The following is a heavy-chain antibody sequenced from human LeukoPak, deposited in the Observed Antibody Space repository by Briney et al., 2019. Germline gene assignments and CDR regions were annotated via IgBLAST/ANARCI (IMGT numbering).Heavy chain of an antibody. Sequence: SEALSLTCTVSGGSISSSSYYWGWIRQPPGKGLEWIGSIYYSGSTYYNPSLKSRVTISVDTSKNQFSLKLSSVTSADTAVYYCARDWELTGVDYWGQGTLVTVSS. CDR2: IYYSGST. D-gene: IGHD1-26*01. CDR3: ARDWELTGVDY. V-gene: IGHV4-39*07. J-gene: IGHJ4*02. CDR1: GGSISSSSYY.